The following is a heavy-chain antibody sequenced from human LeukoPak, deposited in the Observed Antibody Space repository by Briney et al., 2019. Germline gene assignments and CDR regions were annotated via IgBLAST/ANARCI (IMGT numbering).Heavy chain of an antibody. CDR2: IDPKNGNK. D-gene: IGHD2-15*01. J-gene: IGHJ5*01. V-gene: IGHV1-8*01. Sequence: RASVKVSCKTSGYTFINNDINWVRQAPGQGLEWMAWIDPKNGNKGYAQNFQGRVTMTTDISINTADLEPSSLRSEDTAVYYCARSHTQKEFCGGGRCFPSVLWFVTWGHRALGTVSS. CDR1: GYTFINND. CDR3: ARSHTQKEFCGGGRCFPSVLWFVT.